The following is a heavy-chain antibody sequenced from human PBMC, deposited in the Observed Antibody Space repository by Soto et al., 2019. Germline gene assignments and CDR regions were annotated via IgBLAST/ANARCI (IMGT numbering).Heavy chain of an antibody. V-gene: IGHV4-28*03. CDR3: ARETGELYFDY. D-gene: IGHD1-26*01. CDR2: IYYSGTT. J-gene: IGHJ4*02. Sequence: PSETLSLTCAVSGYSISSSNWWGWIRQPPGKGLEWMWYIYYSGTTYYNPSLKSRVTMSVDTSKNQFSLKLTSVTAADTAVYYCARETGELYFDYWGQGTLLTVSS. CDR1: GYSISSSNW.